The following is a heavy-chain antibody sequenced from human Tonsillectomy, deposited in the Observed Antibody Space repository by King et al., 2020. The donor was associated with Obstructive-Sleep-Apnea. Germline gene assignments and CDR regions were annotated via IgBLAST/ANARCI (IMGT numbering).Heavy chain of an antibody. CDR3: TRVPGLGYYYDSSGYFGFDP. D-gene: IGHD3-22*01. CDR2: IYYSGST. CDR1: GGSISSSNYY. V-gene: IGHV4-39*07. Sequence: QLQESGPGLVKPSETLSLTCTVSGGSISSSNYYWGWIRQPPGKGLEWIGSIYYSGSTYYNPSLKSRVTISVDTSKNQFSLRLSSGTAADTAVYYCTRVPGLGYYYDSSGYFGFDPWGQGTLVTVSS. J-gene: IGHJ5*02.